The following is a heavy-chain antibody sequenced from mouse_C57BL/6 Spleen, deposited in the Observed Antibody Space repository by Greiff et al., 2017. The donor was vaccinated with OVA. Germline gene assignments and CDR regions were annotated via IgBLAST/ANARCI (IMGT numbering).Heavy chain of an antibody. D-gene: IGHD1-1*01. V-gene: IGHV10-3*01. CDR2: IRSKSSNYAT. J-gene: IGHJ1*03. Sequence: EVQLVESGGGLVQPKGSLKLSCAASGFTFNTYAMHWVRQAPGKGLEWVARIRSKSSNYATYYADSVKDRFTISRDDSQSMLYLQMNNLKTEDTAMYYCVRDRPTVPDWYFDVWGTGTTVTVSS. CDR3: VRDRPTVPDWYFDV. CDR1: GFTFNTYA.